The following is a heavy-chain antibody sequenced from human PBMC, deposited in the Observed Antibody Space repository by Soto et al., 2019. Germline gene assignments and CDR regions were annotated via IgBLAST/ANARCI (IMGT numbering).Heavy chain of an antibody. D-gene: IGHD6-19*01. CDR3: ARLGVAPNSSGWAFDY. Sequence: PVESRTISGQGSGYSFTIYRIVLVRQMPGKGLEWMGIIYPGDSDTRYSPSFQGQVTISADKSISTAYLQWSSLKASDTAMYYCARLGVAPNSSGWAFDYWGQGTLVTVSS. CDR1: GYSFTIYR. CDR2: IYPGDSDT. V-gene: IGHV5-51*03. J-gene: IGHJ4*02.